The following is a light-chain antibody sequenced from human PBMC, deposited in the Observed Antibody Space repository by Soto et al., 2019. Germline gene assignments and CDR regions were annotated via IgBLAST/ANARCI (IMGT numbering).Light chain of an antibody. CDR3: AAWDDSLRRWV. J-gene: IGLJ3*02. CDR2: RNI. CDR1: SSNIGSNH. V-gene: IGLV1-47*01. Sequence: QSVLTQPPSVSGTPGQRVTISCSGSSSNIGSNHVYWYQQVPGTAPKLLIYRNIERPSGVPDRFSGSKSGTSASLAISGLRSEDEAVYSCAAWDDSLRRWVFGGGTKLTVL.